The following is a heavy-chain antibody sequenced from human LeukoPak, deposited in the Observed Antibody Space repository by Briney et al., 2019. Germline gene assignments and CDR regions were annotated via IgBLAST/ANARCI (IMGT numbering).Heavy chain of an antibody. CDR1: GYTFTSYG. D-gene: IGHD3-10*01. V-gene: IGHV1-18*01. Sequence: ASVKVSCKASGYTFTSYGISWVRQAPGQGLEWMGWISAYNGNTNYAQKLQGRVTMTTDTSTSTAYMELRSLRSDDTAVYYCARDSPGIYGSGSYLWVYDPWGQGTLVTVSS. CDR2: ISAYNGNT. J-gene: IGHJ5*02. CDR3: ARDSPGIYGSGSYLWVYDP.